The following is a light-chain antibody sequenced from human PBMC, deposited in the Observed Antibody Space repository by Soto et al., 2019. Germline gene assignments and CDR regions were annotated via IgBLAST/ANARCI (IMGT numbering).Light chain of an antibody. CDR1: QSISSY. J-gene: IGKJ1*01. CDR3: QQSYSTPQT. V-gene: IGKV1-39*01. Sequence: DIQMTQSPSSLSASVGHRVTITCRASQSISSYLNLYQQKPGKAPKLLIYAASSLQSGVPSRFSGSGSGTDFTPTISSLQPEDFATYYCQQSYSTPQTFGQGTKVDIK. CDR2: AAS.